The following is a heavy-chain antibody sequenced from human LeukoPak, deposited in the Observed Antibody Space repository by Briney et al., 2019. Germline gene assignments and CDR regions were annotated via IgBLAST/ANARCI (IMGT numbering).Heavy chain of an antibody. D-gene: IGHD1-26*01. V-gene: IGHV3-9*01. Sequence: PGGSLRLSCAASGFTFDDYAMHWVRQTPGKGLEWVSGISWNSGSIGYADPVKGRFTISRDNAKNSLYLQMNSLRVEDAALYYCAKDRSGSYSNWFDPWGQGTLVTVSS. CDR2: ISWNSGSI. CDR1: GFTFDDYA. J-gene: IGHJ5*02. CDR3: AKDRSGSYSNWFDP.